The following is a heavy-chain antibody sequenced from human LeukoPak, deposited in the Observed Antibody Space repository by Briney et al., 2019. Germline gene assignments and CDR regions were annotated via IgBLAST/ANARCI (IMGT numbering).Heavy chain of an antibody. Sequence: SETLSLTCAVYGGSFSGDYWSWIRQPPGKGLEWIGEINHSGSTNYNPSLKSRATISVDTSKNQFSLKLSSVTAADTAVYYCARVPSRWVTIFGVVIGGFDPWGQGTLVTVSS. J-gene: IGHJ5*02. D-gene: IGHD3-3*01. CDR2: INHSGST. CDR1: GGSFSGDY. CDR3: ARVPSRWVTIFGVVIGGFDP. V-gene: IGHV4-34*01.